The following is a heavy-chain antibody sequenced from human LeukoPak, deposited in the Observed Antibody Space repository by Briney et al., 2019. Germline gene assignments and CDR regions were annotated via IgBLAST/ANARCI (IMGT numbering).Heavy chain of an antibody. D-gene: IGHD3-3*01. Sequence: ASVKVSCKASGYTFTDYYIHWVRQAPGHGLEWMGWVNPHSGGTNYAQKFQGRVTMTRDTSISTAYMELSRLRSDDTAVYYCARVSIFGVVIPFDYWGQGTLVTVSS. CDR2: VNPHSGGT. CDR1: GYTFTDYY. J-gene: IGHJ4*02. CDR3: ARVSIFGVVIPFDY. V-gene: IGHV1-2*02.